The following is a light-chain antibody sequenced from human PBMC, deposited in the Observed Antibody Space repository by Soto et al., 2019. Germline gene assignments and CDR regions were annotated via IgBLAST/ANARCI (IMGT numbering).Light chain of an antibody. CDR3: QQYNSDSYT. CDR2: KAS. V-gene: IGKV1-5*03. CDR1: QSISSW. Sequence: DIQMTQSPSTLSASVGDRVTITCRASQSISSWLAWYQQKPGKAPKLLIYKASSLESGVPSRFRGSGSGTQFTLTISSLQPDDFATYYCQQYNSDSYTFGQGTKLEIK. J-gene: IGKJ2*01.